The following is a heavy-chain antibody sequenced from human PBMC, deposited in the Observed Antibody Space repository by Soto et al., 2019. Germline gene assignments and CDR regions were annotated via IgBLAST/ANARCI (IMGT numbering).Heavy chain of an antibody. Sequence: QVQLLESGPGLVKPSETLSLTCSVSLDSISNSYWTWIRQPAGKGLEWIGHIYSSGNANYTPSLKSRVTMSLDTSKNQFSLSLKSVTAADTAIYYCAKGRGFYSDNYFDPWGQGTQVTVSS. CDR1: LDSISNSY. J-gene: IGHJ5*02. V-gene: IGHV4-4*07. D-gene: IGHD3-22*01. CDR2: IYSSGNA. CDR3: AKGRGFYSDNYFDP.